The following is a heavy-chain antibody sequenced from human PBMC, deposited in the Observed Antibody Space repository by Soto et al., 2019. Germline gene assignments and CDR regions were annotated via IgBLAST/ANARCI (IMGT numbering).Heavy chain of an antibody. CDR2: ISYDGSNK. J-gene: IGHJ4*02. CDR3: ARDRDYDSSGYARDLDY. V-gene: IGHV3-30*03. CDR1: GFTFSSYG. D-gene: IGHD3-22*01. Sequence: PGGSLRLSCAASGFTFSSYGMHWVRQAPGKGLEWVAVISYDGSNKYYADSVKGRFTISRDNSKNTLYLQMNSLRAEDTAVYYCARDRDYDSSGYARDLDYWGQGTLVTVSS.